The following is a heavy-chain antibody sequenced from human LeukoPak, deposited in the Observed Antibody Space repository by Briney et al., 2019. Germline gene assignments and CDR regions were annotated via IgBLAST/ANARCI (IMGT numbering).Heavy chain of an antibody. CDR2: ISGRGGTI. CDR3: ARDPGDMANRSDLDP. V-gene: IGHV3-11*01. Sequence: GGSLRLSCATSGFIFSDYYFNWSRAALGKGVGWVAYISGRGGTIYYADSVKGRFTISRDNANNSLSLQMNDLRAEDTAFYYCARDPGDMANRSDLDPWGLGTLVTVSS. CDR1: GFIFSDYY. J-gene: IGHJ5*02. D-gene: IGHD5-24*01.